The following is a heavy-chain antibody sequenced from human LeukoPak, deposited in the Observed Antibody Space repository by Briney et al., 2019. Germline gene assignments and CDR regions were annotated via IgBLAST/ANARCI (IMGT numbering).Heavy chain of an antibody. D-gene: IGHD4-17*01. CDR1: GGSISSYY. Sequence: PSETLSLTCTVSGGSISSYYWSWIRQPPGKGLEWIGEINHSGSTNYNPSLKSRVTISVDTSKNQFSLKLSSVTAADTAVYYCETYGDYSGYFDLWGRGTLVTVSS. CDR3: ETYGDYSGYFDL. J-gene: IGHJ2*01. V-gene: IGHV4-34*01. CDR2: INHSGST.